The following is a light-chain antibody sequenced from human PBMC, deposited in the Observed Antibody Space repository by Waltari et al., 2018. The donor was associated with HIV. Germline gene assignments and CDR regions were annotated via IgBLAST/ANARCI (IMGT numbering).Light chain of an antibody. J-gene: IGLJ1*01. V-gene: IGLV1-47*01. CDR2: KNF. Sequence: QSFLTQPPSASGTPGQTVTISCSGSSSNIENDNVYWYQQLPGMTPKLLIYKNFLPASGVPGRCPAPQSGTSSPLCIRGRRSGEGADYYCGVWDISLSAYVFGAGTKVAVL. CDR1: SSNIENDN. CDR3: GVWDISLSAYV.